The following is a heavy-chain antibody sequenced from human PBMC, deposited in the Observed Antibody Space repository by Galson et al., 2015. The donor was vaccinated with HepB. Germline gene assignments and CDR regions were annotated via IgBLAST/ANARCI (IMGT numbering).Heavy chain of an antibody. Sequence: VSGGSISSGGYYWSWIRQHPGKGLEWIGYIYYSGSTHYNPSLKSRVTISVDTSKNQFSLKLSSVTAADTAVYYCARCVVVTAIVDYWGQGTLVTVSS. J-gene: IGHJ4*02. CDR1: GGSISSGGYY. D-gene: IGHD2-21*02. V-gene: IGHV4-31*02. CDR2: IYYSGST. CDR3: ARCVVVTAIVDY.